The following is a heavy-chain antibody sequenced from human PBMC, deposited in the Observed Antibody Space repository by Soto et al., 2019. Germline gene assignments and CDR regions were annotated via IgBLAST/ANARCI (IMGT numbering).Heavy chain of an antibody. CDR1: GYRFTNYW. D-gene: IGHD3-3*01. V-gene: IGHV5-51*01. Sequence: PGESLKISCTASGYRFTNYWVGWVRQMPGKGLEWMGVISPEDSNTRYSPSFQGQVTISADKSFTTAYLQWSSLKASDTAMYYCARCPVYYDFWSGPVLPDYWGHGTLVTVSS. CDR2: ISPEDSNT. J-gene: IGHJ4*03. CDR3: ARCPVYYDFWSGPVLPDY.